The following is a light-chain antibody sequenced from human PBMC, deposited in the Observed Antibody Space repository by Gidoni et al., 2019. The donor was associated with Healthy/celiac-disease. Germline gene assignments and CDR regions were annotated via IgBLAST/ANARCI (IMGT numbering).Light chain of an antibody. Sequence: IVLTQSPATLSLSPGESATLFCRASQSVSSYLAWYQQKPGQAPRLLIYDASNRATGIPDRFSGSGSGTDFTLTISSLEPEDVAVYYCQQRSKWPPWTFGQGTKVEIK. V-gene: IGKV3-11*01. CDR3: QQRSKWPPWT. CDR2: DAS. J-gene: IGKJ1*01. CDR1: QSVSSY.